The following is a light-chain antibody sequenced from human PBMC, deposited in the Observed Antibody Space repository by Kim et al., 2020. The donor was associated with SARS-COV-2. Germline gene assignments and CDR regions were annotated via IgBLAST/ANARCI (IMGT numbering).Light chain of an antibody. CDR3: KQRNNWPLT. CDR2: DVS. V-gene: IGKV3-11*01. J-gene: IGKJ4*01. Sequence: EVVLTQSPATLSLSPGERATLSCRASQSVSSYLAWYQQKPGQAPRLLIYDVSNRATGIPARFTGSGSGTDLSLTISSLEPEDFAVYYCKQRNNWPLTFGGGTKVDIK. CDR1: QSVSSY.